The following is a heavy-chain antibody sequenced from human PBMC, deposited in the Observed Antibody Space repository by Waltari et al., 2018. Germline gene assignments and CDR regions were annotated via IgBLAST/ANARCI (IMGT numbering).Heavy chain of an antibody. Sequence: QLQLQESGPGLVKPSETLSLTCTVSGDSLTNRGYYWGWIRQPPGKGLEWIGSTYYSGSAYYTPSLKSRVTISVNTSKNQFSLELTSLTAADTAVYYCARQGVSSRSFDYWGQGSLVTFSS. J-gene: IGHJ4*02. D-gene: IGHD2-8*01. CDR3: ARQGVSSRSFDY. CDR2: TYYSGSA. V-gene: IGHV4-39*01. CDR1: GDSLTNRGYY.